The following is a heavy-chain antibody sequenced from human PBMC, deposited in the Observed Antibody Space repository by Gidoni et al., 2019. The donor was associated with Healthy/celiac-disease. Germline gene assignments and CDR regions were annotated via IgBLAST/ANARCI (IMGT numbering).Heavy chain of an antibody. Sequence: EVQLVESGGGLVQPGGSLRLSCAASGFTFSSYSMNWVRQAPGKGLEWVSYISSSSTIYYADSVKGRFTISRDNAKNSLYLQMNSLRDEDTAVYYCARDLYIVVVPAAPEDAFDIWGQGTMVTVSS. CDR2: ISSSSTI. CDR3: ARDLYIVVVPAAPEDAFDI. V-gene: IGHV3-48*02. J-gene: IGHJ3*02. D-gene: IGHD2-2*01. CDR1: GFTFSSYS.